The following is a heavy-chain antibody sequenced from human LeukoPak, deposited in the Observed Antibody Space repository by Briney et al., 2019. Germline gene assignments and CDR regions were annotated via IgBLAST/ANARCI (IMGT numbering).Heavy chain of an antibody. V-gene: IGHV3-23*01. CDR3: AKATNYDSSGYHPHAFDI. D-gene: IGHD3-22*01. CDR1: GFTFSSYA. CDR2: ISGSGGST. J-gene: IGHJ3*02. Sequence: PGGSLRLSCAASGFTFSSYAMSWVRQAPGEGLEWVSAISGSGGSTYYADSVKGRFTISRDNSKNTLYLQMNSLRAEDTAVYYCAKATNYDSSGYHPHAFDIWGQGTMVTVSS.